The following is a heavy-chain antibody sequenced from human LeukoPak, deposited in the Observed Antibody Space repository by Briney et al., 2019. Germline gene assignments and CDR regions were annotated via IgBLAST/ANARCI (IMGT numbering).Heavy chain of an antibody. V-gene: IGHV1-69*13. D-gene: IGHD6-13*01. CDR1: GGTFSSYA. CDR3: ARGPRWGILDY. Sequence: SVKVSCKASGGTFSSYAVSWVRQAPGQGLEWMGGIIPVFGTTKYAQRFQGRVTITADESTSTAYMELSSLRSEDTAVYYCARGPRWGILDYWGQGTLVTVSS. CDR2: IIPVFGTT. J-gene: IGHJ4*02.